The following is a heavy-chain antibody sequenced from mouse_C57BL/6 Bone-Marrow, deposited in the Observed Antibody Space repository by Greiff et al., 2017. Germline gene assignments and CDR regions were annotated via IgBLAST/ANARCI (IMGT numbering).Heavy chain of an antibody. Sequence: VQLQQSGPGLVKPSQSLSLTCSVTGYSITSGYYWNWIRQFPGNKLEWMGYISYDGSNNYNPSLKNRISITRDTSKNQFFLKLNSVTTEDTATYYCARVDSNYFDYWGQGTTLTVSS. CDR3: ARVDSNYFDY. V-gene: IGHV3-6*01. CDR2: ISYDGSN. D-gene: IGHD2-5*01. CDR1: GYSITSGYY. J-gene: IGHJ2*01.